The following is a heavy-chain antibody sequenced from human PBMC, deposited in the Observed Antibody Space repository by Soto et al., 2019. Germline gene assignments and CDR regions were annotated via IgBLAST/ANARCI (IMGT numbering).Heavy chain of an antibody. Sequence: ASVKVSCKASGYTFTSYGISWVRQAPGQGLEWMGWISAYNGNTNYAQKLQGRVTMTTDTSTSTAYMELRSLRSDDTAVYYCARETYCSSTSGHPPRLDVPSQGSSVTVS. CDR2: ISAYNGNT. CDR3: ARETYCSSTSGHPPRLDV. CDR1: GYTFTSYG. V-gene: IGHV1-18*04. J-gene: IGHJ6*02. D-gene: IGHD2-2*01.